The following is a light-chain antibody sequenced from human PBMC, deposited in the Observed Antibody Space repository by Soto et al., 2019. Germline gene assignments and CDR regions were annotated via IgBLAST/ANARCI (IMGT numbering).Light chain of an antibody. CDR2: GAS. J-gene: IGKJ3*01. Sequence: EIVLTQSPGTLSLSPGERATLSCRASQRVTSNYLAWYQQRPGQAPRLLIYGASSRATGIPDRFSGSGSGTDFTLTISRLEPEDFAVYYCQRYGSSPRLFTFGPGTKVDIK. V-gene: IGKV3-20*01. CDR3: QRYGSSPRLFT. CDR1: QRVTSNY.